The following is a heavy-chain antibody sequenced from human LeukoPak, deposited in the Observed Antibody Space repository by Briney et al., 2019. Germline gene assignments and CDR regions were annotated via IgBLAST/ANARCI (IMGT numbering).Heavy chain of an antibody. V-gene: IGHV1-2*06. D-gene: IGHD3-10*01. CDR1: GYTFTGYY. Sequence: GASVKVSCKASGYTFTGYYMHWVRQAPGQGLEWMGRINPNSGGTNYAQKFQGRVTMTRDTSISTAYMELSRLRSDDTAVYYCARNYGSGADAFDIWGQGTMVTVSS. CDR2: INPNSGGT. CDR3: ARNYGSGADAFDI. J-gene: IGHJ3*02.